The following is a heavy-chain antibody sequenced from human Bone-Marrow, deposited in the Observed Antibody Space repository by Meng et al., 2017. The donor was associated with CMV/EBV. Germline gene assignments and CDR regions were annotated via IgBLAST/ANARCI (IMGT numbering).Heavy chain of an antibody. CDR1: GGSISSSSYY. CDR3: AREKGNYGGAYNWFDP. V-gene: IGHV4-39*07. D-gene: IGHD4-23*01. Sequence: GSLRLSCTVSGGSISSSSYYWGWIRQPPGKGLEWIASIYYTGRTYYKPSLKSRVTISKDTSKNQFSLKLSSVTAADTAVYYCAREKGNYGGAYNWFDPWGQGTLVTVAS. CDR2: IYYTGRT. J-gene: IGHJ5*02.